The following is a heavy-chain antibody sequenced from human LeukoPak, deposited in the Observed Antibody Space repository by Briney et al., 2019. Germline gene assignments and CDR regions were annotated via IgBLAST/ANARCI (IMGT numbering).Heavy chain of an antibody. CDR2: INPDSGGT. J-gene: IGHJ4*02. D-gene: IGHD1-26*01. CDR1: GYTFTGYY. CDR3: AREGHLSSGSRLGGFDY. Sequence: ASVKVSCKASGYTFTGYYMRWVRQAPGQGLEWMGWINPDSGGTNYAQKFQGRVTMTRDTSTSTVYMELSSLRSEDTAVYYCAREGHLSSGSRLGGFDYWGQGTLVTVSS. V-gene: IGHV1-2*02.